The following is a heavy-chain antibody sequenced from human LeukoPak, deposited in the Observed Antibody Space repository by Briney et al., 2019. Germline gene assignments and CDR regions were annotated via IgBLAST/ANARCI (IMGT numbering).Heavy chain of an antibody. CDR1: GFTFRSYA. Sequence: GGSLRLSCAASGFTFRSYAMSWVRQAPEKVLEGVSVITDSGGNTFYADSVKGRFTISRDNSKNTLYLQMNSLRAEDTAVYYCAKNGITIFGVDILEEIDYWGQGTLVTVSS. J-gene: IGHJ4*02. CDR2: ITDSGGNT. CDR3: AKNGITIFGVDILEEIDY. D-gene: IGHD3-3*01. V-gene: IGHV3-23*01.